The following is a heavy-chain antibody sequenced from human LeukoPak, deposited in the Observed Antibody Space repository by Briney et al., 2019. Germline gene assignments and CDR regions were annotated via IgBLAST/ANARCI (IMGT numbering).Heavy chain of an antibody. J-gene: IGHJ4*02. CDR2: IYYSGST. V-gene: IGHV4-39*01. D-gene: IGHD4-23*01. Sequence: SETLSLTCTVSGGSISSSSYYWGWIRQPPGKGLEWIGSIYYSGSTYYNPSLKSRVTISVDTSKNQFSLKLSSVTAADTAVYYCARHNAEYGGLPDFFDYWGQGTLVTVSS. CDR1: GGSISSSSYY. CDR3: ARHNAEYGGLPDFFDY.